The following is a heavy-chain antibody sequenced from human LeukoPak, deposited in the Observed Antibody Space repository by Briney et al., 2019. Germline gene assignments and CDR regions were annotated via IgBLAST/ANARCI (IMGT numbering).Heavy chain of an antibody. V-gene: IGHV1-69*04. D-gene: IGHD5-12*01. Sequence: SVKVSCKASGGTFSSYAISWVRQAPGQGLEWMGRIIPIFGIANYAQKFQGRVTITADKSTSTAYMELSSLRSEDTAVYYCARDQLGDGYSGYDSMDVWGQGTTVTVSS. CDR1: GGTFSSYA. CDR2: IIPIFGIA. CDR3: ARDQLGDGYSGYDSMDV. J-gene: IGHJ6*02.